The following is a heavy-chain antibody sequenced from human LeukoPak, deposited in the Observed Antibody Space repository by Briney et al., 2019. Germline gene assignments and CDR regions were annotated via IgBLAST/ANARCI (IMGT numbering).Heavy chain of an antibody. V-gene: IGHV4-61*02. CDR3: ARGPASTELWLDYFDY. CDR2: IHTSGST. D-gene: IGHD3-10*01. J-gene: IGHJ4*02. CDR1: GDSISSGTYY. Sequence: SETLSLTCTVSGDSISSGTYYWSWLRQPAGKGLEWVGRIHTSGSTNYNPSLKSLVTISLDTSKNQFSLKVTSVTAADTAVYYCARGPASTELWLDYFDYWGQGTLVTVSS.